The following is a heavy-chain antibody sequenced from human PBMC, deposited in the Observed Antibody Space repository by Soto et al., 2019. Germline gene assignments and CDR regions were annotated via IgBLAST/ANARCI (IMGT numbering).Heavy chain of an antibody. D-gene: IGHD2-15*01. CDR3: AREGCSGSSCGYYYYGMDV. Sequence: QVQLQESGPGLVKPSETLSLTCTVSGGSISSYYWSWIRQPPGKGLEWIGYIYYSGSTNYNPSLKSRVTISVDTSKNQFSLKLSSVTAADTAVYYCAREGCSGSSCGYYYYGMDVWGQGTTVTVSS. V-gene: IGHV4-59*01. CDR1: GGSISSYY. CDR2: IYYSGST. J-gene: IGHJ6*02.